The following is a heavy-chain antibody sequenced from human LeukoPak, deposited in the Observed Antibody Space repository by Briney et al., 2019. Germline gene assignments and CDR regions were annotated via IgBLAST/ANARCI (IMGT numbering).Heavy chain of an antibody. Sequence: GASVNVSCKTSGHTFPKNGISWVRQAPGQGLEWMGWVVGHNGHTNYAQKFQGRVVMPTDTSTTTAYMELRSLKSDDTAIYYCAAVGSLHYVLEDWGQGTLVTVSS. J-gene: IGHJ4*02. CDR2: VVGHNGHT. D-gene: IGHD3-3*01. CDR3: AAVGSLHYVLED. V-gene: IGHV1-18*01. CDR1: GHTFPKNG.